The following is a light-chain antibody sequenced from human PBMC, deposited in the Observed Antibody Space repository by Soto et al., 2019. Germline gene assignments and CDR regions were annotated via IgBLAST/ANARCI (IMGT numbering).Light chain of an antibody. V-gene: IGKV3-15*01. CDR2: AAS. Sequence: ERVVTQSLATLSVSPGEGATLSCRASETVSTNLAWYQQKPGQAPRLLIYAASTRATGVPARFSGSGSGTEFTLTISSLQSEDVAAYYCQQYENWPWTFGQGTKVDIK. J-gene: IGKJ1*01. CDR3: QQYENWPWT. CDR1: ETVSTN.